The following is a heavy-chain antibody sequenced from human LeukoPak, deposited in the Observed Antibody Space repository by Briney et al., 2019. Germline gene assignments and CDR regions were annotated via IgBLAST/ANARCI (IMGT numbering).Heavy chain of an antibody. CDR2: IYSGGST. V-gene: IGHV3-66*02. J-gene: IGHJ4*02. CDR3: ARDFWSGYYY. CDR1: GFTVSSNY. D-gene: IGHD3-3*01. Sequence: GGSLRLSCAASGFTVSSNYMSWVRQAPGKGLEWVSVIYSGGSTYYADSVKGRFTISRDNSKSTLYLQMNSLRAEDTVVYYCARDFWSGYYYWGQGTLVTVSS.